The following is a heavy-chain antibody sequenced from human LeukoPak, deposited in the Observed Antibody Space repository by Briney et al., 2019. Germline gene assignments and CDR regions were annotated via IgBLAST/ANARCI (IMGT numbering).Heavy chain of an antibody. Sequence: GGSLRLSCAASGFTVSSNYMSWVRQAPGKGLEWVSVIYSGGSTYYADSVKGRFTISRDNSKNTLYLQMNSLRAEDTAVYYCGRRGGDYYYGMDVGGQGTTVTVSS. J-gene: IGHJ6*02. CDR3: GRRGGDYYYGMDV. CDR2: IYSGGST. D-gene: IGHD4-17*01. CDR1: GFTVSSNY. V-gene: IGHV3-53*01.